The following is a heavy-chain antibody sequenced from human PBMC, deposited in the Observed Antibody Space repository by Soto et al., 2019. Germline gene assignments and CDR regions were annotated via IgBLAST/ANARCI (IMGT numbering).Heavy chain of an antibody. CDR1: GFSLSTSGVG. CDR3: ARGYYDFWSGYYLNTGGMDV. Sequence: QITLKESGPTLVKPTQTLTLTCTFSGFSLSTSGVGVGWIRQPPGKALEWLALIYWDDDKRYSPSLKSRLTITKDTSKNQVVLTMTNMDPVDTATYYCARGYYDFWSGYYLNTGGMDVWGQGTTVTVSS. D-gene: IGHD3-3*01. J-gene: IGHJ6*02. V-gene: IGHV2-5*02. CDR2: IYWDDDK.